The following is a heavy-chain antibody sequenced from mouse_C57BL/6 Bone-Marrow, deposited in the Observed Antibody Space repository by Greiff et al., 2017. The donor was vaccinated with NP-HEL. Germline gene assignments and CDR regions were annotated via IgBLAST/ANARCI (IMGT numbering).Heavy chain of an antibody. J-gene: IGHJ1*03. CDR3: ARRGVYYGNLFWYFDV. D-gene: IGHD2-1*01. CDR2: IDPSDSYT. V-gene: IGHV1-59*01. Sequence: QVQLQQPGAELVRPGTSVKLSCKASGYTFTSYWMHWVKQRPGQGLEWIGVIDPSDSYTNYNQKFKGKATLTVDTSSSTAYMQLSSLTSEDSAVYYSARRGVYYGNLFWYFDVWGTGTTVTVSS. CDR1: GYTFTSYW.